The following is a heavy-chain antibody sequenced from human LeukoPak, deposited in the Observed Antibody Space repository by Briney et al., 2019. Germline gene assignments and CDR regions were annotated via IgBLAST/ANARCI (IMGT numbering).Heavy chain of an antibody. J-gene: IGHJ4*02. CDR1: GLTFSSYA. CDR2: ISGSGGST. Sequence: GGPLRLSCAASGLTFSSYAMSWVRQAPGKGLEWVSAISGSGGSTYYADSVKGRFTISRDNSKNTLYLQMNSLRAEDTAVYYCAKDVMITFGGVANFDYWGQGTLVTVSS. V-gene: IGHV3-23*01. D-gene: IGHD3-16*01. CDR3: AKDVMITFGGVANFDY.